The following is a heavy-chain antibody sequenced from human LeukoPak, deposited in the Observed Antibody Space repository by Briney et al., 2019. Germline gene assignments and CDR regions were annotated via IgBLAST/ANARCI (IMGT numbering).Heavy chain of an antibody. V-gene: IGHV1-24*01. J-gene: IGHJ4*02. CDR3: ATGRYYDSSGYYYLDY. CDR2: FDPEDGET. D-gene: IGHD3-22*01. Sequence: ASVKVSCKVSGYTLTELSMHWVRQAPGKGLEWMGGFDPEDGETIYAQKFQGRVTMTEDTSTDTAYMELSSLRSEDTAVYYCATGRYYDSSGYYYLDYWGQGTLVTVSS. CDR1: GYTLTELS.